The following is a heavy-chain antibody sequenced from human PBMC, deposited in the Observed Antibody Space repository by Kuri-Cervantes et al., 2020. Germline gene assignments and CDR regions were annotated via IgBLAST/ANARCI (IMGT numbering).Heavy chain of an antibody. D-gene: IGHD4-17*01. Sequence: ASVKVSCKASGYTFTGYYMHWVRQAPGQGLEWMGWINPNSGGTNYAQKFQGWVTMTRDTSISTAYMELSRLRSDDTAVYYCARGPYGDYGRYFDLWGRGTLVTVSS. CDR2: INPNSGGT. CDR3: ARGPYGDYGRYFDL. CDR1: GYTFTGYY. V-gene: IGHV1-2*04. J-gene: IGHJ2*01.